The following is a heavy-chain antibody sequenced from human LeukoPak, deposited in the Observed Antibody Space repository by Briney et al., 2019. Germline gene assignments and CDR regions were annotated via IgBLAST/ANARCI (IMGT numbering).Heavy chain of an antibody. CDR3: AGGYGSGSFSA. CDR2: ISTSEDTI. J-gene: IGHJ5*02. D-gene: IGHD3-10*01. V-gene: IGHV3-11*01. CDR1: GFSFGAYY. Sequence: GGSLRLSCAASGFSFGAYYMSWIRQAPGKGLELISYISTSEDTISYADSVKGRFTISRDNAENSLYLKMNGLRAEDTAVYYCAGGYGSGSFSAWGQGTLVTVSS.